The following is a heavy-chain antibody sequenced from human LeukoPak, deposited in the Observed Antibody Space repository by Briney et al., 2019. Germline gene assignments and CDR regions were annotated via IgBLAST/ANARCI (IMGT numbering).Heavy chain of an antibody. Sequence: GESLKISCKGSGYSFTSYWIGWVRQMPGKGLEWMGIIYPGDSDTRYSPSFQGQVTISADESISTAYLQWSSLKASDTAMYYCARPSSGWYVWGYYFDYWGQGTLVTVSS. D-gene: IGHD6-19*01. V-gene: IGHV5-51*01. CDR3: ARPSSGWYVWGYYFDY. CDR2: IYPGDSDT. J-gene: IGHJ4*02. CDR1: GYSFTSYW.